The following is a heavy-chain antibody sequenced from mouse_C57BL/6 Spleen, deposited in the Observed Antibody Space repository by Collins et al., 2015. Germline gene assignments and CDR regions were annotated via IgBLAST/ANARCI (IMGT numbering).Heavy chain of an antibody. V-gene: IGHV1S56*01. Sequence: QVQLQQSGPELVKPGASVRISCKASGYTSTRYYIHWVKQRPGQGLEWIGWIYPGNVNTKYNEKFKGKATLTADKSSNTAYMQLSSLTSEDSAVYFCARSGGNYVWFAYWGQGTLVTVSA. CDR1: GYTSTRYY. CDR3: ARSGGNYVWFAY. J-gene: IGHJ3*01. D-gene: IGHD2-1*01. CDR2: IYPGNVNT.